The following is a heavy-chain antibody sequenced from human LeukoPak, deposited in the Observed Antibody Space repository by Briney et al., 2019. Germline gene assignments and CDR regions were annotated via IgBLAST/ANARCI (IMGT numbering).Heavy chain of an antibody. J-gene: IGHJ5*02. CDR2: INWNGGST. Sequence: GGSLRLSCAASGFTFDDYGMSWVRQAPGKGLEWVSGINWNGGSTGYADSVKGRFTISRDNAKNSLYLQMNSLRAEDTAVYYCAKDPYSAVMIGWFDPWGQGTLVTVSS. CDR3: AKDPYSAVMIGWFDP. CDR1: GFTFDDYG. V-gene: IGHV3-20*04. D-gene: IGHD3-22*01.